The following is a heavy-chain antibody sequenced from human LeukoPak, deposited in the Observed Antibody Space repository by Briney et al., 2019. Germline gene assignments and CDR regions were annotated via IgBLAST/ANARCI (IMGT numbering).Heavy chain of an antibody. CDR3: ARDRLSRGVWFDP. J-gene: IGHJ5*02. V-gene: IGHV1-2*02. CDR1: GYTFTGYY. Sequence: GASVKVSCKASGYTFTGYYMHWVRQAPGQGLEWMGWINPNSGGTNYAQKFQGRVTMTRDTSISTAYMEPSRLRSDDTAVYYCARDRLSRGVWFDPWGQGTLVTVSS. CDR2: INPNSGGT. D-gene: IGHD2-8*01.